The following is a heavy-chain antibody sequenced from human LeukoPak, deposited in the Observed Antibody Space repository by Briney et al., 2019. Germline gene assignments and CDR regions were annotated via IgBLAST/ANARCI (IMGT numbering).Heavy chain of an antibody. Sequence: SETLSLTCAVSGGSFSGYYWSWIRQPPGKGLEWIGYIYYSGSTNYNPSLKSRVTISVDTSKNQFSLKLSSVTAADTAVYYCARKAVTSPAFDYWGQGTLVTVSS. D-gene: IGHD4-17*01. J-gene: IGHJ4*02. CDR3: ARKAVTSPAFDY. CDR2: IYYSGST. V-gene: IGHV4-59*08. CDR1: GGSFSGYY.